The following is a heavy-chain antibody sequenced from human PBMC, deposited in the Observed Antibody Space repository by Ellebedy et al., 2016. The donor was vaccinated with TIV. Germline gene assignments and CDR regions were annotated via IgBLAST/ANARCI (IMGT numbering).Heavy chain of an antibody. CDR1: GDIFTSHA. V-gene: IGHV1-69*13. CDR3: ARVAGPFSFYYAMDV. Sequence: AASVKVSCKASGDIFTSHAVTWVRQAPGQGLEWMGGIIPMTGTPNYAQKFQGRVSITADESTRTAYMELSSLRSEDTAVYYCARVAGPFSFYYAMDVWGQGTTVTVSS. J-gene: IGHJ6*02. D-gene: IGHD2-15*01. CDR2: IIPMTGTP.